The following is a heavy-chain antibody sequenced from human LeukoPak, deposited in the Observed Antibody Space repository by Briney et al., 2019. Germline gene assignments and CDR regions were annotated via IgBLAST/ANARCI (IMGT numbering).Heavy chain of an antibody. CDR2: IDYSGST. CDR1: SGSISTYY. J-gene: IGHJ6*03. CDR3: AREFGAWGYYYMDV. Sequence: SETLSLTCTVSSGSISTYYWSWIRQPPGKGLEWIGYIDYSGSTNYNPSLKSRVTISVDTSKNQFSLKLSSVTAADTAVYYCAREFGAWGYYYMDVWGKGTTVTISS. D-gene: IGHD3-3*01. V-gene: IGHV4-59*01.